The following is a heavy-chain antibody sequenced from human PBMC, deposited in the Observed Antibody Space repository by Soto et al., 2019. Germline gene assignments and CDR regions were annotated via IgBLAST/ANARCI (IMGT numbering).Heavy chain of an antibody. J-gene: IGHJ6*02. CDR1: GFMLSSYE. CDR2: INVGGDTR. Sequence: GTLRLSCAASGFMLSSYEFTWVRLAPGKGLEWVSYINVGGDTRHYADSVRGRFTISRDDAKGSLYLQMDRLRVEDTAVYFCARKAQWLSGYIYHGMDVWSQGTSVTVSS. V-gene: IGHV3-48*03. D-gene: IGHD6-19*01. CDR3: ARKAQWLSGYIYHGMDV.